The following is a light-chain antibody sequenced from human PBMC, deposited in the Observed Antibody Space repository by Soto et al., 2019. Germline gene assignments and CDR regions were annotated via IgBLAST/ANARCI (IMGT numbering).Light chain of an antibody. V-gene: IGLV2-11*01. CDR1: SSDVGDYNS. CDR2: DVS. J-gene: IGLJ1*01. CDR3: CSYVGGYSYV. Sequence: QSALTQPRSVSGSPGQSVTVSCIGTSSDVGDYNSVSWYQQHPGKAPKLMIYDVSKRPSGVPDRFSGPKSGNTASLTISGLQAEDEADYYCCSYVGGYSYVFGIGTKVT.